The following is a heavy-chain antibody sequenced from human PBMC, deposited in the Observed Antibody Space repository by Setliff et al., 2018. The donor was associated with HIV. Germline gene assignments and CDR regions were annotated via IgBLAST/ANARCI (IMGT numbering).Heavy chain of an antibody. Sequence: SETLSLTCIVSGDSISGGRHYLSWIRQTAGKGLEWIGRIYPNGNTKYNPSLQSRVTISIDTAKNQFSLNLNSVTATDTAVYFCARGLGRGSGTYYNPPGYWGPGTLVTVSS. CDR2: IYPNGNT. CDR1: GDSISGGRHY. J-gene: IGHJ4*02. D-gene: IGHD3-10*01. CDR3: ARGLGRGSGTYYNPPGY. V-gene: IGHV4-61*02.